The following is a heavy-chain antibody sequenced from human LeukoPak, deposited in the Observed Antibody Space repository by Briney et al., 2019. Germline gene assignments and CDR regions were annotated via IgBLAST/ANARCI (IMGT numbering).Heavy chain of an antibody. CDR2: ITSSSSYI. J-gene: IGHJ4*02. V-gene: IGHV3-21*01. Sequence: EGSMRLSCASSGLTFSSYSMNWVRQAPGKGLEWVSSITSSSSYIYYADSVKGLFTISRDNTKNSLYLQINIQAAETTAVYYCARGMITCEDYWGQGTLVTVSS. D-gene: IGHD3-16*01. CDR1: GLTFSSYS. CDR3: ARGMITCEDY.